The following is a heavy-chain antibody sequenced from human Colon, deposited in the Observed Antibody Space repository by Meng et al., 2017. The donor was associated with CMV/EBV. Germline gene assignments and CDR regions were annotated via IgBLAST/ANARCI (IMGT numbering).Heavy chain of an antibody. V-gene: IGHV4-59*01. CDR1: GGSISGYY. D-gene: IGHD1-14*01. Sequence: VHLQECGQGLLKPSETLSLTCIVSGGSISGYYWNWIRQSPGKGLEWIWYIYYKGGDGGTYYNPSLKSRVTMSVDTSKTQFSLKMTSVTAADTAVYYCVRDKSNRLDFWGQGTLVTVSS. CDR3: VRDKSNRLDF. J-gene: IGHJ4*02. CDR2: IYYKGGDGGT.